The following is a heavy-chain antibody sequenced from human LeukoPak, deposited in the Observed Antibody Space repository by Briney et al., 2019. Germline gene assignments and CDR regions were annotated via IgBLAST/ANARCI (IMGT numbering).Heavy chain of an antibody. CDR1: GGSFSGYY. V-gene: IGHV4-34*01. CDR3: ARGGWRRWLQFNYFDY. D-gene: IGHD5-24*01. J-gene: IGHJ4*02. Sequence: PSETLSLTCAVYGGSFSGYYWSWIRQPPGKGLEWIGEINHSGSTNYNPSLKSRVAISVDTSKNQFSLKLSSVTAADTAVYYCARGGWRRWLQFNYFDYWGQGTLVTVSS. CDR2: INHSGST.